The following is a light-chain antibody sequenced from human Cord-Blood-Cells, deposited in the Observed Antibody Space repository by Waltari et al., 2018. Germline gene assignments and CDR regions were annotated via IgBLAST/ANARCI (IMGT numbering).Light chain of an antibody. CDR1: QSISSW. J-gene: IGKJ1*01. Sequence: DIQMTQSPSTLSAAIEDRVTITCRARQSISSWLAGYQQKPGKAPKLLIYKASSLESGVPPRFSGSGSGTDFTLTISSLQPDDFATYYCQQYNSYSPVGQGTKVEIK. CDR3: QQYNSYSP. CDR2: KAS. V-gene: IGKV1-5*03.